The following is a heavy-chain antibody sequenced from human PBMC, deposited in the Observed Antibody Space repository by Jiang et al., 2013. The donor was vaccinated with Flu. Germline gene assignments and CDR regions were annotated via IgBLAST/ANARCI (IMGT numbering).Heavy chain of an antibody. D-gene: IGHD5-12*01. CDR3: ARSEYSGYAYFDY. CDR2: TYYRSKWYN. V-gene: IGHV6-1*01. J-gene: IGHJ4*02. Sequence: WIRQSPSRGLEWLGRTYYRSKWYNDYAVSVKSRITINPDTSKNQFSLQLNSVTPEDTAVYYCARSEYSGYAYFDYWGQGTLVTVSS.